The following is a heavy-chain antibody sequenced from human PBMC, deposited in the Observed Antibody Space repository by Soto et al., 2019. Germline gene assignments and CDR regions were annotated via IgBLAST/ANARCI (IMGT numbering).Heavy chain of an antibody. D-gene: IGHD5-12*01. V-gene: IGHV1-69*01. CDR2: IIPIFGTA. CDR3: ASGAIVEMATISSYGFDY. Sequence: QVQLVQSGAEVKKPGSSVKVSCKASGGTFSSYAISWVRQAPGQGLEWMGGIIPIFGTANYAQKFQGRVTITAVESTSTAYMELSSLRYEDTTVYYCASGAIVEMATISSYGFDYWGQGTLVTVSS. J-gene: IGHJ4*02. CDR1: GGTFSSYA.